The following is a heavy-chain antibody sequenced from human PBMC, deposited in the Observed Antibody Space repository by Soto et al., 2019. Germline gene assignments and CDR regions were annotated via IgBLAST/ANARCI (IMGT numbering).Heavy chain of an antibody. J-gene: IGHJ4*02. D-gene: IGHD5-12*01. CDR2: IYYSGST. CDR1: GGSISSSSYY. Sequence: ETLSLTCTVSGGSISSSSYYWGWIRQPPGKGLEWIGSIYYSGSTYYNPSLKSRVTISVDTSKNQFSLKLSSVTAADTAVYYCARLGWLRLIDYWGQGTLVTVSS. V-gene: IGHV4-39*01. CDR3: ARLGWLRLIDY.